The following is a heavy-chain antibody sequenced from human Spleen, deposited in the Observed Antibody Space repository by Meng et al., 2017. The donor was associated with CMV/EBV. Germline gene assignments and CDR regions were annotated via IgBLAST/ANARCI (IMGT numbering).Heavy chain of an antibody. Sequence: GESLKISCVASGFTFSHYEMNWVRQAPGKGLEWVSYISSSGSTIYYADSVKGRFTISRDNAKNSLYLQLSSLRGQDTAVYYCARPYSSSWTYFEYWGQGTLVTVSS. CDR1: GFTFSHYE. CDR3: ARPYSSSWTYFEY. D-gene: IGHD6-13*01. V-gene: IGHV3-48*03. J-gene: IGHJ4*02. CDR2: ISSSGSTI.